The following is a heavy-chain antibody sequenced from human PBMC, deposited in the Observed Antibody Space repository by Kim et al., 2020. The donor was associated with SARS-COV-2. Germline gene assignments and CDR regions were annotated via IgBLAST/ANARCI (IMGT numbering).Heavy chain of an antibody. CDR1: GYTFTSYG. CDR2: ISAYNGNT. J-gene: IGHJ6*04. Sequence: ASVKFSCKASGYTFTSYGISWVRQAPGQGLEWMGWISAYNGNTNSAQKPQGRVTMTTDTSTSTAYMELRSLRSDDTAVYYCARGSYGSGYGHEYYYYYYGMDVWGKGTTVTVSS. D-gene: IGHD3-10*01. V-gene: IGHV1-18*01. CDR3: ARGSYGSGYGHEYYYYYYGMDV.